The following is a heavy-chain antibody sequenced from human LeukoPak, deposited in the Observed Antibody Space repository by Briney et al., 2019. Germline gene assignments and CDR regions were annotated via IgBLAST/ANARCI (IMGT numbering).Heavy chain of an antibody. CDR2: ISGSGGSA. V-gene: IGHV3-23*01. D-gene: IGHD5-18*01. Sequence: PGGSLRLSCAASGFTFSSYAMSWVRQTPGKGLEWVSAISGSGGSAYYADSVKGRFTISRDNSKNTLYLQMNSLRAEDTAVYYCAKESDSGGYTANFDYWGQGTLVTVSS. J-gene: IGHJ4*02. CDR3: AKESDSGGYTANFDY. CDR1: GFTFSSYA.